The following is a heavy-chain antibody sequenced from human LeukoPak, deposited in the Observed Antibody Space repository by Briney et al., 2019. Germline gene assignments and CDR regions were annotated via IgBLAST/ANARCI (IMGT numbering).Heavy chain of an antibody. Sequence: GGSLRLSCAASGFTFSDHYMDWVRQTPGKGLEWVGRSRNRANSYTTEYAASVKGRFIISRDDSKNSLFLQMNSLKTDDTAVYYCTRASLSGSYFFYWGQGALVTVSS. CDR2: SRNRANSYTT. D-gene: IGHD1-26*01. CDR1: GFTFSDHY. J-gene: IGHJ4*02. CDR3: TRASLSGSYFFY. V-gene: IGHV3-72*01.